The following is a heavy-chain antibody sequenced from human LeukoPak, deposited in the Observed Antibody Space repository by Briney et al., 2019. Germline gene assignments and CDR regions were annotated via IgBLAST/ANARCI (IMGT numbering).Heavy chain of an antibody. Sequence: SETLSLTCTVPGGSISSYYWSCIRQPTGKGLEWSGYIYYSRSTNSNPSLKSRVTISVDTPKNQSSLKLSSVTAADTAVYYCARADGGYSGSGDYYYYGMDVWGQGTTVTVSS. V-gene: IGHV4-59*01. J-gene: IGHJ6*02. D-gene: IGHD5-12*01. CDR3: ARADGGYSGSGDYYYYGMDV. CDR1: GGSISSYY. CDR2: IYYSRST.